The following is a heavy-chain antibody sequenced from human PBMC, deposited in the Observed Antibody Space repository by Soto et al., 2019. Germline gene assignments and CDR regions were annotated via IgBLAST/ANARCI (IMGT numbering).Heavy chain of an antibody. CDR3: AKDFHPHYYDSSGYYPLLYYGMDV. Sequence: GGSLRLSCAASGFTFDDYAMHWVRHAPGKGLEWVSLISGDGGSTYYADSVKGRFTISRENSKNSLYLQMNSLRTEDATLYYCAKDFHPHYYDSSGYYPLLYYGMDVWGQGTTVTVSS. D-gene: IGHD3-22*01. CDR2: ISGDGGST. V-gene: IGHV3-43*02. CDR1: GFTFDDYA. J-gene: IGHJ6*02.